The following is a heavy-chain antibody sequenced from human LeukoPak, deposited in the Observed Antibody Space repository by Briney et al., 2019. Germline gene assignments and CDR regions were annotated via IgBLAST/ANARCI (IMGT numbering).Heavy chain of an antibody. CDR1: GYTFTGYY. CDR3: TRERRFGDLFLFDC. D-gene: IGHD3-10*01. J-gene: IGHJ4*02. Sequence: GASVKVSCKASGYTFTGYYMLWVRQAPGQGLEWMGRINPNSGDTNYEQNFQGRGTMTRATSGSPSNMGLSKLRSDDPAVYSCTRERRFGDLFLFDCWGLGPLVTVPS. V-gene: IGHV1-2*06. CDR2: INPNSGDT.